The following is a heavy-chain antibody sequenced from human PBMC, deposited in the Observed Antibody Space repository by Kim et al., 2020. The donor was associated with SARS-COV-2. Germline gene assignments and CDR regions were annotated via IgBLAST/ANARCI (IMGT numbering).Heavy chain of an antibody. CDR1: GGSISSSSYY. Sequence: SETLSLTCTVSGGSISSSSYYWGWIRQPPGKGLEWIGSIYYSGSTYYNPSLKSRVTISVDTSKNQFSLKLSSVTAADTAVYYCARHLFDLFSVLAENQPYFQHWGQGTLVTVSS. CDR2: IYYSGST. J-gene: IGHJ1*01. CDR3: ARHLFDLFSVLAENQPYFQH. V-gene: IGHV4-39*01. D-gene: IGHD2-21*01.